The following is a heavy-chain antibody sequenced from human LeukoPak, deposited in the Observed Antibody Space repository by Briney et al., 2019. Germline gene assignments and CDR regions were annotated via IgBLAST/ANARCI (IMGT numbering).Heavy chain of an antibody. CDR2: INHSGST. CDR1: GETFIHNF. V-gene: IGHV4-34*01. Sequence: SETLSLTCAVYGETFIHNFWTWVRQPPGKGLEWIGQINHSGSTYYNPSLKSRVTILVDTSKNQFSLKLTSVTAADTAVYYCARAMPYFYGSIAVPGTIDYWGQGILVTVSS. D-gene: IGHD6-19*01. CDR3: ARAMPYFYGSIAVPGTIDY. J-gene: IGHJ4*02.